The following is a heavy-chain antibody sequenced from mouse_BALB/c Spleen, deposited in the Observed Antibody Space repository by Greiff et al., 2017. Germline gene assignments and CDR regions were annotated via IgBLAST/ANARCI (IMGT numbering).Heavy chain of an antibody. CDR3: ARGGNWYFDV. V-gene: IGHV5-9-4*01. CDR1: GFTFSSYA. J-gene: IGHJ1*01. CDR2: ISSGGSYT. Sequence: EVMLVESGGGLVKPGGSLKLSCAASGFTFSSYAMSWVRQSPEKRLEWVAEISSGGSYTYYPDTVTGRFTISRDNAKNTLYLEMSSLRSEDTAMYYCARGGNWYFDVWGAGTTVTVSS. D-gene: IGHD2-14*01.